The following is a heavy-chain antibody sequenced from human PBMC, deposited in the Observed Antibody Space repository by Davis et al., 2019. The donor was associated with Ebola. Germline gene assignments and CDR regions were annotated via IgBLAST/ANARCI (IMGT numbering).Heavy chain of an antibody. CDR2: IRSSSSTI. Sequence: GESLKISCAASGFTFSSYSMNWVRQAPGKGLEWVSYIRSSSSTIYYADSVKGRFTISRDNAKNSLYLQMNSLRDEDTAVYYCAKEQSLFIVGAKGWFDPWGQGTLVTVSS. J-gene: IGHJ5*02. V-gene: IGHV3-48*02. D-gene: IGHD1-26*01. CDR1: GFTFSSYS. CDR3: AKEQSLFIVGAKGWFDP.